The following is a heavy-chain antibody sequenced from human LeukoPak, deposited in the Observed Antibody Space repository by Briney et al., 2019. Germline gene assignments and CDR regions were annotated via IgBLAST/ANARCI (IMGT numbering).Heavy chain of an antibody. CDR2: INPNSGGT. Sequence: ASVKVSCKASGYTFTGYYMHWARQAPGQGLEWMGWINPNSGGTNYAQQFQGRVTMTRDTSISTAYMELSRLRSDDTAVYYCARGTGYSSGWYMGGWGQGTLVTVSS. D-gene: IGHD6-19*01. CDR3: ARGTGYSSGWYMGG. V-gene: IGHV1-2*02. J-gene: IGHJ4*02. CDR1: GYTFTGYY.